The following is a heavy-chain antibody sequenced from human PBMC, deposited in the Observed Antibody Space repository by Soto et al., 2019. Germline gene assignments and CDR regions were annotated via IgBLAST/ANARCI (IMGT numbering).Heavy chain of an antibody. Sequence: SETLSLTCGVYNGSFSDYFWNWIRQPPGKGLEWIGEIKESGFATYNPSLKRRVTMSVDTANNQFSLKVNSVTAADTAVYYCARGKSSGPLYYFDTWGPGTLLTVSS. CDR1: NGSFSDYF. CDR3: ARGKSSGPLYYFDT. CDR2: IKESGFA. D-gene: IGHD6-19*01. J-gene: IGHJ4*02. V-gene: IGHV4-34*01.